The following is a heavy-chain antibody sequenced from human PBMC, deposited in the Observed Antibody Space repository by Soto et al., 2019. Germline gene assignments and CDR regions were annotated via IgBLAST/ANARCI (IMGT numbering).Heavy chain of an antibody. CDR2: IYYSGST. V-gene: IGHV4-59*01. Sequence: SETLSLTCTVSGGSISSYYWSWIRQPPGKGLEWIGYIYYSGSTNYNPSLKSRVTISVDTSKNQFSLKLSSVTAADTAVYYCARDLGSGYYDANWFDPWGQGTLVTVS. CDR3: ARDLGSGYYDANWFDP. CDR1: GGSISSYY. J-gene: IGHJ5*02. D-gene: IGHD5-12*01.